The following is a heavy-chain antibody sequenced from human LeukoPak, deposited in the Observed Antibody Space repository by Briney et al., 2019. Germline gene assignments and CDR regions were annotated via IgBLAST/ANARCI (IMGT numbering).Heavy chain of an antibody. Sequence: ASVEVSCKTSGHTFNDYTIHWVRQAPGQSLEWVGWVSRDRTKSAEKFQDRVILTRDWTINTAHMEMNMVTSDDTAVYYCARGYGSSLFDYWGQGSLITVSS. V-gene: IGHV1-2*02. CDR3: ARGYGSSLFDY. CDR2: VSRDRT. D-gene: IGHD6-13*01. J-gene: IGHJ4*02. CDR1: GHTFNDYT.